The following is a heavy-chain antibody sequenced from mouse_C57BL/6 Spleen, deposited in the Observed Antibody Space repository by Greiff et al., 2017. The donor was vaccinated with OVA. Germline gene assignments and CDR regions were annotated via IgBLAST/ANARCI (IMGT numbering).Heavy chain of an antibody. CDR3: ARQGRGDYFDY. V-gene: IGHV5-9*01. Sequence: EVQGVESGGGLVKPGGSLKLSCAASGFTFSSYTMSWVRQTPEKRLEWVATISGGGGNTYYPDSVKGRFTISRDNAKNTLYLQMSSLRSEDTALDYCARQGRGDYFDYWGQGTTLTVSS. J-gene: IGHJ2*01. CDR1: GFTFSSYT. CDR2: ISGGGGNT.